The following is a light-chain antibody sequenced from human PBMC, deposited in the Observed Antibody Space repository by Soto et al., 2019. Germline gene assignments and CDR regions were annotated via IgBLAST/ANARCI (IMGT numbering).Light chain of an antibody. Sequence: QSALTQPASVSGSPGQSITISCTGTSSDVGGYNYVSWYQQHPGKAPKLMIYDVSNRPSGVSNRFSGSKSVNTASLTISGLQAEDEADYYCSSYTSSSTVVFGGGTKHTVL. CDR3: SSYTSSSTVV. CDR2: DVS. V-gene: IGLV2-14*01. J-gene: IGLJ2*01. CDR1: SSDVGGYNY.